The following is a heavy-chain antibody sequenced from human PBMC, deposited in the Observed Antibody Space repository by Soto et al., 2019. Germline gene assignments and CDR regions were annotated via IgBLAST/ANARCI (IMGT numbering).Heavy chain of an antibody. CDR2: INPNSGGT. CDR3: ARRGDCLQRYYYHHNVIDF. V-gene: IGHV1-2*02. J-gene: IGHJ6*02. CDR1: GYTFSGYY. Sequence: SVKGSCKASGYTFSGYYMYWVRQAPGQGLEWMGWINPNSGGTNYGQKFQGRVTMTRDTSISTAYMELSRLRSDDTAVYYCARRGDCLQRYYYHHNVIDFRGQGTTV. D-gene: IGHD2-21*02.